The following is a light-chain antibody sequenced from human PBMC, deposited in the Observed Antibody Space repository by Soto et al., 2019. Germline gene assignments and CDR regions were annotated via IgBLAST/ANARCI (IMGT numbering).Light chain of an antibody. CDR2: DVS. J-gene: IGLJ1*01. Sequence: SARTRPASVSGSPGQSITIPAPGTTSDVGGYNYVSWYQQHPGKAPKLMIYDVSNRPSGVSNRFSGSKSGNTASLTISGLQAEDEADYYCSSYTSSSTPYVFGTGTKVTVL. CDR1: TSDVGGYNY. V-gene: IGLV2-14*01. CDR3: SSYTSSSTPYV.